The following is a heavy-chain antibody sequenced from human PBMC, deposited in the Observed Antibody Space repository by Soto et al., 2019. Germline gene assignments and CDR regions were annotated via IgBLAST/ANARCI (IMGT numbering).Heavy chain of an antibody. CDR2: MSYDGNII. Sequence: QVQLVESGGGVVQPGRSLRLSCTASGFTFSNFGMHWVRQAPGKGLEWVALMSYDGNIIYYADSMKGRFTISRDNSNNTLYLQMNNLRREDSGVYYCAKGGFIVVEPAATFRCDPWGQGTLVTVSS. J-gene: IGHJ5*02. V-gene: IGHV3-30*18. CDR1: GFTFSNFG. CDR3: AKGGFIVVEPAATFRCDP. D-gene: IGHD2-2*01.